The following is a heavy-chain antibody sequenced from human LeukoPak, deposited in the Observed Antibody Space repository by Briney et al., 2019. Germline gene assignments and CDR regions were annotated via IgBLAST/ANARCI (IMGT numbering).Heavy chain of an antibody. J-gene: IGHJ5*02. CDR2: ISAYNGNT. CDR3: AXXXXTPRRGSSGWSSWFDP. D-gene: IGHD6-19*01. CDR1: GYTFNSYG. Sequence: GASVKVSCKASGYTFNSYGITWVRQATGQGLEWMGWISAYNGNTHYAQKFQGRVTRTTDTSTSTAYLELRNLRSDDAAGYFVAXXXXTPRRGSSGWSSWFDPWGQGTLVTVSS. V-gene: IGHV1-18*01.